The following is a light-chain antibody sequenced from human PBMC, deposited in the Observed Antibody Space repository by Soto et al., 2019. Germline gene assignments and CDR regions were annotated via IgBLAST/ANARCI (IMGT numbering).Light chain of an antibody. CDR3: QQYNNWPLT. CDR2: GTS. Sequence: EIVMTQSPATLSVSPGESATLSCRASQSVSSNLAWYQQKPGQAPRLLIYGTSTRATGIPARFSGSGSGTEFTLTITSLQSEDFALYFCQQYNNWPLTFGQGTRLEIK. V-gene: IGKV3-15*01. J-gene: IGKJ5*01. CDR1: QSVSSN.